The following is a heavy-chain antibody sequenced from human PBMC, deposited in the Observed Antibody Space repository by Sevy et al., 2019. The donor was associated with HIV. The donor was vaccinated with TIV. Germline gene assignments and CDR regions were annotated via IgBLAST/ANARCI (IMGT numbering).Heavy chain of an antibody. D-gene: IGHD2-2*02. V-gene: IGHV3-23*01. CDR2: LSFGCGKI. CDR3: AREGSAKPHDY. Sequence: GGSLRLSCAASGFTFNIYSMSWVRQTPGKGLEWVATLSFGCGKINHADSVKGRFTMSRDDSKNAVYLQMNNLRVEDTAIYYCAREGSAKPHDYWGQGTLVTVSS. J-gene: IGHJ4*02. CDR1: GFTFNIYS.